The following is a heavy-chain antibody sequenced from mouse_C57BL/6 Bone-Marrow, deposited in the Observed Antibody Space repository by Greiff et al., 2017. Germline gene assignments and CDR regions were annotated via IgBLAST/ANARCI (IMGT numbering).Heavy chain of an antibody. J-gene: IGHJ2*01. Sequence: EVQLQQSGPELVKPGASVTISCKASGYSFTGYYMNWVKQSPEKSLEWIGEINPSTGGTTYNQKFKAKATLTVDKSSSSAYMQLKSLTSEDSAFYDCARYYHGSTFFDYWGQGTTLTVSS. CDR2: INPSTGGT. V-gene: IGHV1-42*01. CDR3: ARYYHGSTFFDY. D-gene: IGHD1-1*01. CDR1: GYSFTGYY.